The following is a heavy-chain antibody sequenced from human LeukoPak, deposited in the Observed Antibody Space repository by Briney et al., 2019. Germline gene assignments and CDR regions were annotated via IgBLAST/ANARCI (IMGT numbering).Heavy chain of an antibody. CDR2: FYHSGSI. CDR3: ARRVAKSHYFDY. D-gene: IGHD3-3*01. CDR1: GYSISSGYY. Sequence: SETLSLTCTVSGYSISSGYYWGWIRQPPGKGLEWIGNFYHSGSISYNPSLKSRVTISVDTSKNQFSLKLSSVTAADTAVYYCARRVAKSHYFDYWGQGTLVTVSS. V-gene: IGHV4-38-2*02. J-gene: IGHJ4*02.